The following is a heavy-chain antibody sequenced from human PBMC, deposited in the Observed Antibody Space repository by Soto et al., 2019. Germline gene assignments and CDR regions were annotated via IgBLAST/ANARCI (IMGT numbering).Heavy chain of an antibody. Sequence: EVQLLESGGALVQPGGSLRLSCAASGFSFSNYVMTWVRPAPGKGLEWVAGISGNGVNTHHADSVKGRFTISRDNSQNTVFLQMISLRVDDTAQYYCARSEGAAGMVWFDPWGQGTPVTVSS. CDR3: ARSEGAAGMVWFDP. J-gene: IGHJ5*02. CDR1: GFSFSNYV. V-gene: IGHV3-23*01. CDR2: ISGNGVNT. D-gene: IGHD6-13*01.